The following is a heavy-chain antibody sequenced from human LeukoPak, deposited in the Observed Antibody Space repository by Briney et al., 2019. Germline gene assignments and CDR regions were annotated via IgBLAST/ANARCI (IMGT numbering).Heavy chain of an antibody. D-gene: IGHD3-22*01. Sequence: ASVKVSCKASGYTFTDYYIHWVRQAPGQGLEWMGRINPNTGGASYAQKFQGRVTMTRDTSISTAYMEMNSLRYDDTALYYCARDPYYGSSVGWFDPWGQGTLVTVSS. CDR2: INPNTGGA. J-gene: IGHJ5*02. CDR1: GYTFTDYY. CDR3: ARDPYYGSSVGWFDP. V-gene: IGHV1-2*06.